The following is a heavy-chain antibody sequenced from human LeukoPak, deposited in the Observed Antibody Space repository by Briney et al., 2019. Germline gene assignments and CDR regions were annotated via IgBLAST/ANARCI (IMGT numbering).Heavy chain of an antibody. J-gene: IGHJ4*02. CDR1: GFAFINHA. CDR3: VGLPRDGYNGYYFDY. D-gene: IGHD5-24*01. Sequence: GESLRLSCTASGFAFINHAMSWVRQAPGKGLEWVSAISGSGGSTYYADSVKGRFTISRDNSKNTLYLQMNSLRAEDTAVYYCVGLPRDGYNGYYFDYWGQGTLVTVSS. CDR2: ISGSGGST. V-gene: IGHV3-23*01.